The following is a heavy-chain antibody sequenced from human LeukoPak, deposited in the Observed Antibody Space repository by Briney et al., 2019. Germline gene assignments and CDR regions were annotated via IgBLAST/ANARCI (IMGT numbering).Heavy chain of an antibody. CDR1: GYTFTGSY. CDR3: ARDRYYDSSGPHYYYYGMDV. CDR2: ISAYNGNT. D-gene: IGHD3-22*01. J-gene: IGHJ6*02. V-gene: IGHV1-18*04. Sequence: ASLKVSCKASGYTFTGSYIQWVRQAPGQGLEWMGWISAYNGNTNYAQKLQGRVTMTTDTSTSTAYMELRSLRSDDTAVYYCARDRYYDSSGPHYYYYGMDVWGQGTTVTVSS.